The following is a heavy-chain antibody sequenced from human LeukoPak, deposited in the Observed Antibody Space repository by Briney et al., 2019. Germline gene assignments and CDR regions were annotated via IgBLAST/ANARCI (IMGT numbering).Heavy chain of an antibody. CDR3: ARDTYYYGSGSYGLDY. J-gene: IGHJ4*02. D-gene: IGHD3-10*01. Sequence: SETLSLTCTVSGDSFSYFYWSWIRQPPGKGLEWIGRIYTSGSTNYNPSLKSRVTMSVDTSKNQFSLKLSSVTAADTAVYYCARDTYYYGSGSYGLDYWGQGTLVTVSS. CDR2: IYTSGST. CDR1: GDSFSYFY. V-gene: IGHV4-4*07.